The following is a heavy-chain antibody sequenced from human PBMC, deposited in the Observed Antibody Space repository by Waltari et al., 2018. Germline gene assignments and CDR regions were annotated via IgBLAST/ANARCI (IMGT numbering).Heavy chain of an antibody. V-gene: IGHV3-20*01. J-gene: IGHJ2*01. CDR2: ISLNGGSK. Sequence: EVQLVESGGRLVRPGGSLRLSCAASGFNFEDYGMAWVRQAPGKGVEWVSGISLNGGSKGYGDALKGRFNISRDNAKNSLYLEINNLRVDDTALYHCVREHYHLGYLDLWGRGTLVTVSS. CDR1: GFNFEDYG. D-gene: IGHD2-2*01. CDR3: VREHYHLGYLDL.